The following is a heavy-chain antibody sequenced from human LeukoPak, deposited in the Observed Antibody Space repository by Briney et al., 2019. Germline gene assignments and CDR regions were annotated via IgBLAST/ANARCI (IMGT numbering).Heavy chain of an antibody. J-gene: IGHJ4*02. CDR2: IYYTGNT. CDR1: GGSISSYY. V-gene: IGHV4-59*08. CDR3: ASGGDYYDFWSGYYSNFDY. Sequence: SETLSLTCTVSGGSISSYYWTWIRQPPGKGLEWIGYIYYTGNTKYNPSLQSRVTISVDTSKNQFSLKLSSVTAADTAVYYCASGGDYYDFWSGYYSNFDYWGQGTLVTVSS. D-gene: IGHD3-3*01.